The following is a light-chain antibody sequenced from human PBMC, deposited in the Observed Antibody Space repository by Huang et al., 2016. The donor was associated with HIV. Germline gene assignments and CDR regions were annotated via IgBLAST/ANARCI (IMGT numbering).Light chain of an antibody. V-gene: IGKV3-20*01. CDR1: QSDRSSY. CDR3: KQYGTSPGT. Sequence: EIVLTQSPGTLSLSPGERATLSCRASQSDRSSYLAWYQQKPGQAPRLLIDGASSRATGNPDRFSGSESGTEFTLTINRLEPEESAVYYCKQYGTSPGTFGQGTKVEIK. CDR2: GAS. J-gene: IGKJ1*01.